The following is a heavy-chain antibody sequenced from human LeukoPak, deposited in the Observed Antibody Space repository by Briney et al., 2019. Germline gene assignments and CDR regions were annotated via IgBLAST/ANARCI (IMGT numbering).Heavy chain of an antibody. D-gene: IGHD4-17*01. V-gene: IGHV3-21*01. CDR3: ARDLTAVTTAYFQH. Sequence: PGGSLRFSCAASGFTFSNISMNWDPQAQGKGLEWVAYLSSSSTYKYYADSVKGRFTISRDNAKNSLYLQVNTLRAEDTAVYYCARDLTAVTTAYFQHWGQGTLVTVSS. J-gene: IGHJ1*01. CDR2: LSSSSTYK. CDR1: GFTFSNIS.